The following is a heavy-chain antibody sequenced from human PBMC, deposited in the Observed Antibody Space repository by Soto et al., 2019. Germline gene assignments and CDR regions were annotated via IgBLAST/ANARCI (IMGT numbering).Heavy chain of an antibody. V-gene: IGHV1-69*13. CDR1: GGTFGTYG. CDR3: ARDTDHSGSYYYYYYGMDV. Sequence: ASVKVSCKASGGTFGTYGISWVRQAPGQGLEWMGGIVPLIGTPNYAQKFQGRVTITADELTSTVHMQLSSLRSDDTAVYYCARDTDHSGSYYYYYYGMDVWGQGTTVTVSS. J-gene: IGHJ6*02. D-gene: IGHD1-26*01. CDR2: IVPLIGTP.